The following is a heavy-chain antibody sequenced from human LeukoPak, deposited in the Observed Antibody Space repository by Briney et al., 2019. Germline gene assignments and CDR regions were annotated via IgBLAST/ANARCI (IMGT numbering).Heavy chain of an antibody. D-gene: IGHD6-19*01. Sequence: GASVKVSCKASGYTFTSYGISWVRQAPGQGLEWMGWISAYNGNANYAQKLQGRVTMTTDTSTSTAYMELRSLRSDDTAVYYCARTYSSGWYGAFDIWGQGTMVTVSS. CDR3: ARTYSSGWYGAFDI. CDR2: ISAYNGNA. V-gene: IGHV1-18*01. CDR1: GYTFTSYG. J-gene: IGHJ3*02.